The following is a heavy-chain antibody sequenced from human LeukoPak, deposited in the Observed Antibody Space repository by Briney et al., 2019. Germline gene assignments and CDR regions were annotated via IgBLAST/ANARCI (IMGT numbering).Heavy chain of an antibody. CDR2: IYYSGST. CDR3: ARGKGRYFARQLGYYMDV. Sequence: SETLSLTCTVSGGSISSSSYYWGWIRQPPGKGLEWIGSIYYSGSTYYNPSLKSRVTISVDTSKNQFSLKLSSVTAADTAVYYCARGKGRYFARQLGYYMDVWGKGTTVTVSS. V-gene: IGHV4-39*07. D-gene: IGHD3-9*01. J-gene: IGHJ6*03. CDR1: GGSISSSSYY.